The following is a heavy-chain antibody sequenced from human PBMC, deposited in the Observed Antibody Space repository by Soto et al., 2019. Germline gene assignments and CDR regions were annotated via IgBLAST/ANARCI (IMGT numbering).Heavy chain of an antibody. J-gene: IGHJ4*02. CDR2: ISYDGSNK. CDR3: ATPRGYGQQLVLYRSYFDY. Sequence: QVQLVESGGGVVQPGRSLRLSCAASGFTFSSYAMHWVRQAPGKGLEWVAVISYDGSNKYYADSVKGRFTISRDNSKNTLYLQMNSLRAEDTAVYYCATPRGYGQQLVLYRSYFDYWGQGTLVTVSS. V-gene: IGHV3-30-3*01. D-gene: IGHD6-13*01. CDR1: GFTFSSYA.